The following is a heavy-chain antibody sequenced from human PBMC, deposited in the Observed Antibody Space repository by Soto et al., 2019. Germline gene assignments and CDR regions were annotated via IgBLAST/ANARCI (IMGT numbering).Heavy chain of an antibody. J-gene: IGHJ2*01. CDR2: ISSNGGST. D-gene: IGHD2-15*01. CDR1: GFTFSSYA. Sequence: GSLRLSCSASGFTFSSYAMHWVRQAPGKGLEYVSAISSNGGSTYYADSVKGRFTISRDNSKNTLYLQMSSLRAEDTAVYYCVSAFCSGGSCPYWYFDLWGRGTLVTVSS. CDR3: VSAFCSGGSCPYWYFDL. V-gene: IGHV3-64D*06.